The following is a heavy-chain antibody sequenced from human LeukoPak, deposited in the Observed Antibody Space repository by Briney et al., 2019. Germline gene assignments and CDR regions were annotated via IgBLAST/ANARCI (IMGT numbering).Heavy chain of an antibody. CDR1: GGSISSYY. V-gene: IGHV4-59*01. CDR2: IYYSGST. J-gene: IGHJ4*02. D-gene: IGHD6-6*01. Sequence: PSETLSLTCTVSGGSISSYYWSWIRQPPGKGLEWIGYIYYSGSTNYDPSLKSRVTISVDTSKNQFSLKLSSVTAADTAVYYCARGTIVARRGTFDYWGQGTLVTVSS. CDR3: ARGTIVARRGTFDY.